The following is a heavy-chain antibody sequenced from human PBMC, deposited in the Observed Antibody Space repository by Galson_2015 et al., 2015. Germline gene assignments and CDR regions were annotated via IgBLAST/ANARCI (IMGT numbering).Heavy chain of an antibody. D-gene: IGHD5-24*01. Sequence: QSGAEVKKPGESLRISCTGSGYSFTNSWIGWVRQMPGKGLEWMGIIYPSDSDTRYSPSFQGQVTISADKSISTAYLQWSSLKASDTAMYYCARRGDGYSLEFDSWGQGTLVTVSS. CDR2: IYPSDSDT. CDR3: ARRGDGYSLEFDS. V-gene: IGHV5-51*01. J-gene: IGHJ4*02. CDR1: GYSFTNSW.